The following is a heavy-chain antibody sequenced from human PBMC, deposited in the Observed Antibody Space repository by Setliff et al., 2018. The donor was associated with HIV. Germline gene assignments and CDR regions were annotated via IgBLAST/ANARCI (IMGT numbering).Heavy chain of an antibody. CDR3: ARTSAGARGFGLTYFYYMDV. Sequence: SVKVSCKASGRTFTSYAINWVRQAPGQGLEWMGGIIPLFNTPTYAQNFQGRVTIAADEYTNAAYMELSRLRFEDTAVYYCARTSAGARGFGLTYFYYMDVWGQGTTVTVSS. CDR1: GRTFTSYA. V-gene: IGHV1-69*13. J-gene: IGHJ6*03. CDR2: IIPLFNTP. D-gene: IGHD6-19*01.